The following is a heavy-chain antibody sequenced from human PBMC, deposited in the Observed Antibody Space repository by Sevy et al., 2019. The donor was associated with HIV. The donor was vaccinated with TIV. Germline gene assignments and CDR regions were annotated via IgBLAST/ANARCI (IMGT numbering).Heavy chain of an antibody. CDR2: ISYDGSDK. D-gene: IGHD4-17*01. V-gene: IGHV3-30-3*01. Sequence: GESLKISCAASGFMFSSYSVHWVRQAPGKGLEWVALISYDGSDKYYADSVKGRFTISRDNFKNTLFLQMNSLTTEDTAVYYCARPRANYVDHYFFYAMDVWGQGTTVTVSS. CDR3: ARPRANYVDHYFFYAMDV. CDR1: GFMFSSYS. J-gene: IGHJ6*02.